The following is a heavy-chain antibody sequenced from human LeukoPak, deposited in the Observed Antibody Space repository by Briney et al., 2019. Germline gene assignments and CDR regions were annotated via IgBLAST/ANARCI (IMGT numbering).Heavy chain of an antibody. CDR3: ARAPIGDWFDP. CDR2: INPNSGDT. D-gene: IGHD4-17*01. Sequence: ASVKVSCKASGYIFTGYYMHWVRQAPGQGLEWMGWINPNSGDTNYAQKFQGRVTMTRDTSISTAYMELSRLRSDDTAVYYCARAPIGDWFDPWGQGTLVTVSS. CDR1: GYIFTGYY. V-gene: IGHV1-2*02. J-gene: IGHJ5*02.